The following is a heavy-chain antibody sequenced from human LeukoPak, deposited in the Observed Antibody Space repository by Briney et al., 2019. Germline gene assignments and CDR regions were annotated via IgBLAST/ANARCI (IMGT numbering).Heavy chain of an antibody. CDR3: ARDFPMVRGVIIKSHCYYYGMDV. D-gene: IGHD3-10*01. CDR1: GGSISSYY. CDR2: IHTSGGT. V-gene: IGHV4-4*07. J-gene: IGHJ6*02. Sequence: KSSQTLSLTCTVYGGSISSYYWSWIRQPAGKGLEWIGRIHTSGGTNYNPSLKSRVTISVDTSKNQFSLRLSSVTAADTAVYYCARDFPMVRGVIIKSHCYYYGMDVWGQGTTVTVSS.